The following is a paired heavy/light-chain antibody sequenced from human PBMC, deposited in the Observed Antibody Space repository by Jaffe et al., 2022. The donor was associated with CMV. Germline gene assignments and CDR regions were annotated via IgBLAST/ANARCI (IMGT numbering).Heavy chain of an antibody. D-gene: IGHD3-10*01. CDR2: MFYVGTR. V-gene: IGHV4-39*01. CDR3: ARHRATGSGSFFEV. J-gene: IGHJ1*01. CDR1: GGSINTGSYF. Sequence: QVQLQESGPGLVKPSETLSLTCTVSGGSINTGSYFWGWIRQPPERGPEWIASMFYVGTRYYNPSLKSRVTLPVDTSKNQFSLRLSSVTAADTAVYYCARHRATGSGSFFEVWGQGILVTVSS.
Light chain of an antibody. V-gene: IGLV2-14*03. CDR3: SSYTVSGTLYV. CDR2: DVS. CDR1: SSDVGGYDY. J-gene: IGLJ1*01. Sequence: QSALTQPASVSGSPGQSITISCTGTSSDVGGYDYVSWYQQHPGKAPKLMIYDVSNRPSGVSDRFSGSKSGNTASLTISGLHPEDEADYYCSSYTVSGTLYVFGSGTKVTVL.